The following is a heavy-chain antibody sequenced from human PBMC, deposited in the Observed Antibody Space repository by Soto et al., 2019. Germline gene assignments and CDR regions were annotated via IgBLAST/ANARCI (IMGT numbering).Heavy chain of an antibody. V-gene: IGHV1-3*01. J-gene: IGHJ4*02. CDR1: GYTFTSYA. Sequence: ASVKVSCKASGYTFTSYAMHWVRQAPGQRLEWMGWINAGNGNTKYSQKFQGRVTITRDTSASTAYMELSSLRSEDTAVYYCGRDSEVGAPTAPGYWGQGTLVTVSS. D-gene: IGHD1-26*01. CDR2: INAGNGNT. CDR3: GRDSEVGAPTAPGY.